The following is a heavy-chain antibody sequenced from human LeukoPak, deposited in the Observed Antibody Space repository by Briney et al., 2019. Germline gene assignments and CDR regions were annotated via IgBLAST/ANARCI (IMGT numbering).Heavy chain of an antibody. J-gene: IGHJ4*02. V-gene: IGHV3-64*02. CDR3: ARGLRSGGIDY. D-gene: IGHD3-10*01. CDR1: GFTFSSYA. Sequence: GGSLRLSCAASGFTFSSYAMHWVRQAPGKGLEYVSVISSNGGSTYYADSVKGRFTISRDNSKNTLYLQMGSLRAEDMAVYYCARGLRSGGIDYWGQGTLVTVSS. CDR2: ISSNGGST.